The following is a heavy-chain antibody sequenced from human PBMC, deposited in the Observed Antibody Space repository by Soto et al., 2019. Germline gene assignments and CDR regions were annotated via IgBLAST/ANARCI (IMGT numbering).Heavy chain of an antibody. CDR2: IYYSGST. J-gene: IGHJ4*02. CDR3: ARLPNGNDEIDY. V-gene: IGHV4-39*01. D-gene: IGHD1-1*01. CDR1: GGSISSSSYY. Sequence: SETLSLTWTVFGGSISSSSYYWVWIRPPPGKGLEWIGSIYYSGSTYYNPSLKSRVTISVDTSKYQFSLKLSSVTAADTAVYYCARLPNGNDEIDYWGQGTLVPVSP.